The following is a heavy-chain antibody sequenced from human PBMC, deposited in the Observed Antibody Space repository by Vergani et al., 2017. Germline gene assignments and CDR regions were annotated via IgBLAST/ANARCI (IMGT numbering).Heavy chain of an antibody. CDR1: GGTFSSYT. CDR3: AREEADSRGYYAGV. CDR2: NIPSLGIE. V-gene: IGHV1-69*08. Sequence: QVQLVQSGAEVKQPGSSVKVSCKASGGTFSSYTISWVRQAPGQGLEWVGSNIPSLGIENYAQKFQGRVTITADKATSTAYMGLSSLRSEDTAVYYCAREEADSRGYYAGVWGQGTLVTVSS. J-gene: IGHJ4*02. D-gene: IGHD3-22*01.